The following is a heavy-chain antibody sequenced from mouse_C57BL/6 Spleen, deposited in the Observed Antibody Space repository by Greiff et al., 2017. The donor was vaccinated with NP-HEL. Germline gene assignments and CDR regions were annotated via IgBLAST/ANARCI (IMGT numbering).Heavy chain of an antibody. CDR2: IYPGSGNT. V-gene: IGHV1-66*01. J-gene: IGHJ2*01. D-gene: IGHD1-1*01. CDR1: GYSFTSYY. Sequence: QVQLQQSGPELVKPGASVKISCKASGYSFTSYYIHWVKQRPGQGLEWIGWIYPGSGNTKYNEKFKGKATLTADTSSSTAYMQLSSLTSEDSAVYYCARTDGSSYVGYWGQGTTLTVSS. CDR3: ARTDGSSYVGY.